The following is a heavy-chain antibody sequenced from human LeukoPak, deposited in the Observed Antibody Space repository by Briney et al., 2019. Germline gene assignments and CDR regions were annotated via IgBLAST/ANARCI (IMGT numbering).Heavy chain of an antibody. J-gene: IGHJ6*02. CDR1: GGTFSSYA. Sequence: ASVKVSCKASGGTFSSYAISWVRQAPGQGLEWMGWINPNSGGTNYAQKFQGRVTMTRDTSISTAYMELSRLRSDDTAVYYCARERLPAYYYYYGMDVWGQGTTVTVSS. V-gene: IGHV1-2*02. CDR3: ARERLPAYYYYYGMDV. CDR2: INPNSGGT. D-gene: IGHD6-25*01.